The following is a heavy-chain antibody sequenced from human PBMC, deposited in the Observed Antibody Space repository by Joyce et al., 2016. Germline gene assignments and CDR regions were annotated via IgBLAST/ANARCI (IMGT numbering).Heavy chain of an antibody. D-gene: IGHD3-9*01. V-gene: IGHV3-30*03. CDR3: AGGILTGYFDY. J-gene: IGHJ4*02. CDR2: ISYDGSNK. CDR1: GFTFSNYG. Sequence: QGQLVESGGGVVQPGRSLRLSCAASGFTFSNYGMHWVRQAPGNVLGWVAVISYDGSNKHYGDSVKGRFAISRDNAKNTLYLQMNSLRAEDTAVYYCAGGILTGYFDYWGQGTLVTVSS.